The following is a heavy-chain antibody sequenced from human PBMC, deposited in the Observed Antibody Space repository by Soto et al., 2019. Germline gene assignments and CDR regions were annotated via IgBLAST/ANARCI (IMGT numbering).Heavy chain of an antibody. CDR3: ARGGEHSSGWNDY. V-gene: IGHV3-74*01. Sequence: GGSLRLSCAASGFTFSSYWMHWVRQAPGKGLVWVSRTNSGGSSTGYADSVKGRFTISRDNAKNTLYLQMNSLRAEDTAVYYCARGGEHSSGWNDYWGQGTPVTVSS. CDR1: GFTFSSYW. CDR2: TNSGGSST. D-gene: IGHD6-19*01. J-gene: IGHJ4*01.